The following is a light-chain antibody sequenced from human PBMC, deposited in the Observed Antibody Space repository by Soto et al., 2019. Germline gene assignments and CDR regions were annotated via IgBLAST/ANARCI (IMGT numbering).Light chain of an antibody. V-gene: IGLV2-8*01. Sequence: QSVLTRPPSASGSPGQSVTVSCTGTSSDVGGYNSVSWYQQHPDKAPKLMIYDVSQRPSGVPDRFSGSKSGNTASLTVSGLQAEDEADYYCSSYAGTHIVFGTGTKVTVL. CDR3: SSYAGTHIV. CDR2: DVS. CDR1: SSDVGGYNS. J-gene: IGLJ1*01.